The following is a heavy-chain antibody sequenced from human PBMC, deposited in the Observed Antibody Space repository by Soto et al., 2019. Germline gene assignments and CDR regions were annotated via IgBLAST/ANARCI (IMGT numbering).Heavy chain of an antibody. J-gene: IGHJ4*02. CDR3: ATGTTTVTTRREY. Sequence: SEMRSLTCAVSGHYTSSGGYYWSWIRQPPGKGLEWIGYIYYSGSTNYNPSLKSRVTISVDMSKNQFSLKLSSVTAADTAVYYCATGTTTVTTRREYWGQGTLVTVAS. D-gene: IGHD4-17*01. CDR1: GHYTSSGGYY. V-gene: IGHV4-61*08. CDR2: IYYSGST.